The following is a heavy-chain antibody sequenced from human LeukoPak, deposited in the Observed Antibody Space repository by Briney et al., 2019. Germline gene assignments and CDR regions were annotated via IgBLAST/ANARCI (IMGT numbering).Heavy chain of an antibody. CDR3: ARGAFSSSWYRGGLDY. CDR1: GGSLSSYY. Sequence: SETLSLTCTVSGGSLSSYYWSWIRQPPWKGPEWIGYIYYSGSTNYNPSLKSRVTIPVDTSKNQFSLKLSSVTAADTAVYYCARGAFSSSWYRGGLDYWGQGTLVTVSS. V-gene: IGHV4-59*01. D-gene: IGHD6-13*01. J-gene: IGHJ4*02. CDR2: IYYSGST.